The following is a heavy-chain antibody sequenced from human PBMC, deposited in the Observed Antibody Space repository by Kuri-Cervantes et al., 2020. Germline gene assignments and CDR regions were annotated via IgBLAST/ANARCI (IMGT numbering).Heavy chain of an antibody. CDR1: GFTFSDYY. V-gene: IGHV3-53*01. J-gene: IGHJ3*02. Sequence: GESLKISCAASGFTFSDYYMSWIRQAPGKGLEWVSVIYSGGSTYYADSVKGRFTISRDNSKNTLYLQMNSLRAEDTAVYYCARDSQQLVRAFDIWGQGTMVTVSS. CDR3: ARDSQQLVRAFDI. CDR2: IYSGGST. D-gene: IGHD6-13*01.